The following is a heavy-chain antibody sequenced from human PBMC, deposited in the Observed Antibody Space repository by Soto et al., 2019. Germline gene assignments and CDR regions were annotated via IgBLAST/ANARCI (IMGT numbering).Heavy chain of an antibody. Sequence: QVQLLQSGAVVKKPGSSMKLSCTASGGTFSNHALNWVRQAPGQGLEWMGEIIPLFRKTRYAQKFQGRVTFMADESTTTVYMELSSRRSEDTAVYYCANSRPLVGYNWFDPCGQGTLVTVSS. CDR2: IIPLFRKT. J-gene: IGHJ5*02. CDR1: GGTFSNHA. V-gene: IGHV1-69*12. CDR3: ANSRPLVGYNWFDP. D-gene: IGHD2-15*01.